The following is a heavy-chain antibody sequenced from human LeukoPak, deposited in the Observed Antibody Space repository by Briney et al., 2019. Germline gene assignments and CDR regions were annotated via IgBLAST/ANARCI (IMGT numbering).Heavy chain of an antibody. J-gene: IGHJ3*02. D-gene: IGHD1-26*01. CDR1: GGSISSGTYY. CDR3: ARDKGVVGATNEPDASDI. V-gene: IGHV4-61*02. CDR2: IYTGGGT. Sequence: SETLSLTCTVPGGSISSGTYYWSWIRQPAGKGLEWIGRIYTGGGTNYNPSLKSRVTISGDTSKNEFSLKLSSVTAADTAIYFCARDKGVVGATNEPDASDICGQGTMVTVSS.